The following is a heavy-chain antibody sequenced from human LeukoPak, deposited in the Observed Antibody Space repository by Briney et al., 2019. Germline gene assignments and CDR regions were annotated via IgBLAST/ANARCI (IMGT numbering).Heavy chain of an antibody. D-gene: IGHD3-10*01. CDR1: GFTVSSKY. J-gene: IGHJ4*02. CDR3: ARGLFASGSYYNFFDY. V-gene: IGHV3-66*01. Sequence: QPGGSLRLSCAASGFTVSSKYMSWVRQAPGKGPEWVSVIFNGGSTYYADSVKGRFTISTDNSKNMLYLQMNSLRAEDTAVYYCARGLFASGSYYNFFDYWAQGTLVTVSS. CDR2: IFNGGST.